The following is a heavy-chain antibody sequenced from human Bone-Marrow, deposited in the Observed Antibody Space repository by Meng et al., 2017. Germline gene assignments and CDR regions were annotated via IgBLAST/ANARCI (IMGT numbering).Heavy chain of an antibody. CDR2: INPNGGDT. CDR1: GYTFSGYY. V-gene: IGHV1-2*06. Sequence: ASVKVSCKASGYTFSGYYIHWVRQAPGQGLEWMGRINPNGGDTRFGENFQGRVTMTRDTSISTAYMELSRLRSDDTAVYYCARVGWFGEYTLFDYWGQGTLVTVSS. J-gene: IGHJ4*02. D-gene: IGHD3-10*01. CDR3: ARVGWFGEYTLFDY.